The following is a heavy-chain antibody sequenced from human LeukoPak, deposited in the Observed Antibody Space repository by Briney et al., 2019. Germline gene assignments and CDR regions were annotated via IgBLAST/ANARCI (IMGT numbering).Heavy chain of an antibody. V-gene: IGHV4-39*07. J-gene: IGHJ4*02. CDR3: ARDYSSGWYTPFY. CDR2: FYHSGST. Sequence: SETLSLTCTVSGDSIRSSSYYWGWVRQPPGKGLEWIGSFYHSGSTYYNPSLKSRVTITVDASKNQFSLKLNSVTAADTAVYYCARDYSSGWYTPFYWGQGTLVTVSS. D-gene: IGHD6-19*01. CDR1: GDSIRSSSYY.